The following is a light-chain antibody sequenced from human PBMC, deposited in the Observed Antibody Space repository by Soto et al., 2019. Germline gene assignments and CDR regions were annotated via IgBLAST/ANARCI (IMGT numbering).Light chain of an antibody. Sequence: QLVLTQPRSVSGSPGQSVTISCTGTSSDVGNYNYVSWYQQHPGKAPKFMMYDVNKRPSGVPDRFSGSKSGNTASLTVSGLQAEDEADYFCASYGGRDDMIFGGGTKLTVL. V-gene: IGLV2-11*01. CDR1: SSDVGNYNY. J-gene: IGLJ2*01. CDR3: ASYGGRDDMI. CDR2: DVN.